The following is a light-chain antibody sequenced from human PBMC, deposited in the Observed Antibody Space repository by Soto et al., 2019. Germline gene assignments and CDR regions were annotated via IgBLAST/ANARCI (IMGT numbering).Light chain of an antibody. J-gene: IGKJ1*01. V-gene: IGKV1-39*01. CDR1: QSISNY. CDR3: QQCYNSPRT. Sequence: DIQMTQSPSSLSASVGDRVTITCRASQSISNYLNWYQQRPGKAPKLLIYGASSLQSGVPSRFSGSGSGTDFTLTISSLQPEDFATYYCQQCYNSPRTFGQGTKVEIK. CDR2: GAS.